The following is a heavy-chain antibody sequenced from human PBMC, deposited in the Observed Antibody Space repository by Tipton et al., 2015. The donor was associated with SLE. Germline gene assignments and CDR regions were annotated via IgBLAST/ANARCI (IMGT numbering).Heavy chain of an antibody. J-gene: IGHJ4*02. D-gene: IGHD3-10*01. CDR2: ISYDESNK. CDR1: GFTFSNYG. V-gene: IGHV3-30*03. Sequence: SLRFSCAASGFTFSNYGMHWVRQAPGKGLEWVAVISYDESNKFYADSVKGRFTISRDNSKNTLYLQMSSLRAEDTALYYCARVGLDYWGQGSLVTVSS. CDR3: ARVGLDY.